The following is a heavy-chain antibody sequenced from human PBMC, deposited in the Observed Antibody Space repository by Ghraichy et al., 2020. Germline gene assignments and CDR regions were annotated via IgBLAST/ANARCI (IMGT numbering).Heavy chain of an antibody. CDR2: TYYRAKWYN. CDR1: GDSVSSNSAA. CDR3: VRGDSSSWSSPDAFDI. J-gene: IGHJ3*02. Sequence: SQTLSLTCAISGDSVSSNSAAWNWIRQSPSRGLEWLGRTYYRAKWYNDYAVSVKSRITIKPDTSKNQFPLQLNSVTPEDTAVYYCVRGDSSSWSSPDAFDIWGQGTMVTVSS. D-gene: IGHD6-13*01. V-gene: IGHV6-1*01.